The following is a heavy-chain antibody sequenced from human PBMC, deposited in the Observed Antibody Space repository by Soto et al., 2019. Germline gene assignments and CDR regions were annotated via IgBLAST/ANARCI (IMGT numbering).Heavy chain of an antibody. Sequence: PGESLRLSCAASGFTFSTYSLTWVRQAPGKGLEWVSYISSSSSYIYYADSVKGRFTISRDNAKNSLYLQMNSLRAEDTAVYYCARRLVQDAFDIWGQGTMVTV. V-gene: IGHV3-21*05. CDR1: GFTFSTYS. J-gene: IGHJ3*02. CDR3: ARRLVQDAFDI. CDR2: ISSSSSYI. D-gene: IGHD6-19*01.